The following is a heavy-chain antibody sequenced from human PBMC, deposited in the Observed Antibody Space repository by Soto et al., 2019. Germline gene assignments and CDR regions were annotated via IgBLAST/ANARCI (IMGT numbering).Heavy chain of an antibody. CDR1: GGSISSSSYY. J-gene: IGHJ5*02. CDR2: IYYSGST. D-gene: IGHD3-3*01. CDR3: ARLENVFLEWFLSPYNWFDP. V-gene: IGHV4-39*01. Sequence: PSETLSLTCTVSGGSISSSSYYWGWIRQPPGKGLEWIGSIYYSGSTYYNPSLKSRVTISVDTSKNQFSLKLSSVTAADTAVYYCARLENVFLEWFLSPYNWFDPWGQGTLVTVSS.